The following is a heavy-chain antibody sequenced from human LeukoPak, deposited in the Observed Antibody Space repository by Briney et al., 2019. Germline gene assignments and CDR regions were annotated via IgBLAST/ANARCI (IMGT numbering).Heavy chain of an antibody. Sequence: GASVKVSCKASGYTFTSYGISWVRQAPGQGLEWMAWISAYNGNTNYAQKLQGRVTMTTDTSTSTAYMELRSLRSDDTAVYYCARVRSSSSWFPWYFDYWGQGTLVTVSS. CDR3: ARVRSSSSWFPWYFDY. J-gene: IGHJ4*02. CDR1: GYTFTSYG. V-gene: IGHV1-18*01. D-gene: IGHD6-13*01. CDR2: ISAYNGNT.